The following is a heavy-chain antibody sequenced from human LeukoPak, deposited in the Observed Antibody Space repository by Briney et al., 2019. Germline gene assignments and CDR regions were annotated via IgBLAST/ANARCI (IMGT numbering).Heavy chain of an antibody. D-gene: IGHD3-3*01. J-gene: IGHJ4*02. CDR2: INHSGST. V-gene: IGHV4-34*01. CDR1: GGSFSGYY. CDR3: ARDRDITFFGVGRPLLY. Sequence: SETLSLTCAVYGGSFSGYYWSWIRQPPGKGLEWIGEINHSGSTNYNPSLKSRVTISVDTSKNQFSLKLSSVTAADTAVYYCARDRDITFFGVGRPLLYGGQGTLVTVSS.